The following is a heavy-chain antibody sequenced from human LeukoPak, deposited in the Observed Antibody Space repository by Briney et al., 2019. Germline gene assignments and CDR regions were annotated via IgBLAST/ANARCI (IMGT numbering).Heavy chain of an antibody. CDR1: GFTFSGYA. D-gene: IGHD3-22*01. Sequence: GGSLRLSCAASGFTFSGYAMHWVRQAPGKGLEWVAIISHDGSNQHYADSVKGRFTISRDISKNTLYLQMNSLRAEDTAVYYCARGRLYDSSGYYQGFVYWGQGTLVTVSS. CDR2: ISHDGSNQ. CDR3: ARGRLYDSSGYYQGFVY. J-gene: IGHJ4*02. V-gene: IGHV3-30*04.